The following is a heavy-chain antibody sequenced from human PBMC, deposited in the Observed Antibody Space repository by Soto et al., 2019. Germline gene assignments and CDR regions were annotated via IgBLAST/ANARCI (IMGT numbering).Heavy chain of an antibody. CDR2: IYWDDDK. Sequence: SGPTLVNPTQTLTLTCTFSGFSLSTSGVGVGWIRQPPGKALEWLALIYWDDDKRYSPSLKSRLTITKDTSKNQVVLTMTNMDPVDTATYYCAHSSYGDYSPAAEYFQHWGQGTLVTVSS. J-gene: IGHJ1*01. D-gene: IGHD4-17*01. CDR3: AHSSYGDYSPAAEYFQH. CDR1: GFSLSTSGVG. V-gene: IGHV2-5*02.